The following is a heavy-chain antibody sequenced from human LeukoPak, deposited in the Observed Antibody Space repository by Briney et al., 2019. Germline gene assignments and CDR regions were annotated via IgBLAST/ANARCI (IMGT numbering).Heavy chain of an antibody. CDR3: ASARERFSVTQYYFDY. D-gene: IGHD3-3*01. Sequence: SETLSLTCTVSGGSISSYYWSWIRQPAGKGLEWIWRIYTSGSTNYNPSLKSRVIISVDTSQNQFSLKMSSVTAADTAVYYCASARERFSVTQYYFDYWGQGTLVTVSS. V-gene: IGHV4-4*07. J-gene: IGHJ4*02. CDR1: GGSISSYY. CDR2: IYTSGST.